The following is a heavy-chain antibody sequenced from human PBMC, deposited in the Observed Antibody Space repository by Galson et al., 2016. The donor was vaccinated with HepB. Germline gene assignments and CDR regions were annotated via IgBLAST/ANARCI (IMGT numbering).Heavy chain of an antibody. V-gene: IGHV4-39*01. CDR1: GGSISSSSSYY. D-gene: IGHD4-17*01. J-gene: IGHJ3*02. CDR2: IFYSGST. CDR3: ARHSRSYGDYGAFDI. Sequence: SETLSLTCTVSGGSISSSSSYYWGWIRQPPGKGLEWIGSIFYSGSTYYNLSLKSRLTISVDTSKNQFSLRLSSVTAADTAVYYCARHSRSYGDYGAFDIWGQGTMVIVSP.